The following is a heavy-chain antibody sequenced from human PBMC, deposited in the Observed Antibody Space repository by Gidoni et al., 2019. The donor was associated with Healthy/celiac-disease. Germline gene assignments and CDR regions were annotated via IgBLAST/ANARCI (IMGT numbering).Heavy chain of an antibody. J-gene: IGHJ4*02. CDR2: ISSSSSYI. CDR1: GFSFCRYS. D-gene: IGHD6-19*01. CDR3: ARDPHIGSGQTYIPQGL. V-gene: IGHV3-21*01. Sequence: EVQLVESGGGLVKPGGSLRLSCAASGFSFCRYSRNWVRQAPGKGLGLVSSISSSSSYIYYADSVKGRFTISRDNAKNSLYLQMNSLRAEDTAVYYCARDPHIGSGQTYIPQGLWGQGTLVTVSS.